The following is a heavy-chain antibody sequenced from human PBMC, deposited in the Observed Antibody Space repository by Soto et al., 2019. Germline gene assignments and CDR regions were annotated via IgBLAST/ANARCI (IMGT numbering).Heavy chain of an antibody. CDR1: GGSISSSSYY. Sequence: SETLSLTCTVSGGSISSSSYYWGWIRQPPGKGLEWIGSIYYSGSTYYNPSLKSRVTISVDTSKNQFSLKLSSVTAADTAVYYCARLYKYQLLIDYWGQGTLVTVSS. CDR2: IYYSGST. J-gene: IGHJ4*02. V-gene: IGHV4-39*01. CDR3: ARLYKYQLLIDY. D-gene: IGHD2-2*01.